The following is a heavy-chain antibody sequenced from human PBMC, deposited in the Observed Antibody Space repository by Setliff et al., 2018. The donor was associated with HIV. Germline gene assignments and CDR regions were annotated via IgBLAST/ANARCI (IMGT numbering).Heavy chain of an antibody. CDR3: ARDRFRGGVGTGLAEY. Sequence: GGSLRLSCTASGFTFSSYSVNWVRQAPGKGLEWVAFISGNGGAINYADSVKGRFTISRDNAKNSMYLQMNGLSAEDTAVYYCARDRFRGGVGTGLAEYWGQGTVVTVSS. J-gene: IGHJ4*02. CDR2: ISGNGGAI. V-gene: IGHV3-48*01. CDR1: GFTFSSYS. D-gene: IGHD3-16*01.